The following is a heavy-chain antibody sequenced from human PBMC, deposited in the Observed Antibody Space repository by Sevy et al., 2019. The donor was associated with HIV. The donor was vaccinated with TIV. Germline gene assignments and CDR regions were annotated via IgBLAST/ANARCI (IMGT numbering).Heavy chain of an antibody. CDR3: ARDSGLQLFRY. D-gene: IGHD1-1*01. V-gene: IGHV3-33*01. CDR1: GFSFSSYG. CDR2: VWYDGSDK. J-gene: IGHJ4*02. Sequence: GGYLRLSCAASGFSFSSYGMHWVRQAPGKGLEWVALVWYDGSDKYYADSVKGRFTNSRDNSKNTLYLQMNSLRVEDTAVYYCARDSGLQLFRYWGQGTLVTVSS.